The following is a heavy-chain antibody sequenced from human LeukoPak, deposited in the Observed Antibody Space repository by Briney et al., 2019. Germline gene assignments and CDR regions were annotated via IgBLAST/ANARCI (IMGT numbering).Heavy chain of an antibody. CDR2: IKQDGSEK. D-gene: IGHD5-24*01. CDR3: ASSTWLPRPFQH. J-gene: IGHJ1*01. V-gene: IGHV3-7*01. CDR1: GFTFSSYW. Sequence: PGGSLRLSCAASGFTFSSYWMSWVRQAPGKGLEWVANIKQDGSEKYYVDSVKGRFTISRDNTKNSLYLQMNSLRAEDTAVYYCASSTWLPRPFQHWGQGTLVTVSS.